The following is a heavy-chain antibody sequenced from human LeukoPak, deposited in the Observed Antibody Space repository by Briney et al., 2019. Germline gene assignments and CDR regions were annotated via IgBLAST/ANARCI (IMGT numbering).Heavy chain of an antibody. J-gene: IGHJ5*02. V-gene: IGHV1-8*01. CDR1: GYTFTSYY. D-gene: IGHD5-12*01. CDR2: MNPNSGNT. Sequence: GASVKVSCKASGYTFTSYYINWVRQATGQGLEWMGWMNPNSGNTGYAQKFQGRVPMTRNTSISTAYMELSSLRSEDTAVYYCAQARVTGRYSGRGGRKNWFDPWGQGTLVTVSS. CDR3: AQARVTGRYSGRGGRKNWFDP.